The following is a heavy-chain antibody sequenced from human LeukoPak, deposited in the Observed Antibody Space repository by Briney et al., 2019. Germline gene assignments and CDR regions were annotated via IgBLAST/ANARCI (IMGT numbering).Heavy chain of an antibody. Sequence: GGSLRLSCAASGFTFSDYSMNWVRQAPGKGLQWVSFISSSRNTICYADSVKGRFTISRDNAENSLYLQMNSLRAEDTAVYYYARAYSTYHIDVWGKGTTVTVSS. CDR3: ARAYSTYHIDV. J-gene: IGHJ6*03. D-gene: IGHD4-11*01. CDR1: GFTFSDYS. CDR2: ISSSRNTI. V-gene: IGHV3-48*01.